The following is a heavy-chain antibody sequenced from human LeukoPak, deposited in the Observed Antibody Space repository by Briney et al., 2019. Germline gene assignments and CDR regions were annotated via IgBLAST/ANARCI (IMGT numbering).Heavy chain of an antibody. CDR3: ASWSGNSEASYY. J-gene: IGHJ4*02. Sequence: SGTLSLTCAVSGGCISSSNWWSWVRQPPGKGLEWIGEIYHSGSTNYNPSLKSRVTISVDKSKNQFSLKLSSVTAADTAVYYCASWSGNSEASYYWGQGTLVTVSS. CDR2: IYHSGST. V-gene: IGHV4-4*02. D-gene: IGHD4-23*01. CDR1: GGCISSSNW.